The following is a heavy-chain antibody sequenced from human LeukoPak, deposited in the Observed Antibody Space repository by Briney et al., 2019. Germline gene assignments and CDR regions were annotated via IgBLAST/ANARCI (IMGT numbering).Heavy chain of an antibody. CDR3: AKVGSSGHHEGYYYGMDV. CDR1: GFTFSSYA. V-gene: IGHV3-23*01. J-gene: IGHJ6*02. CDR2: ISGSGGST. Sequence: PGGSLRLSCAASGFTFSSYAMSWVRQAPGKGLEWVSAISGSGGSTYYADSVKGRFTISRDNSKNTLYLQMNSLRAEDTAVYYCAKVGSSGHHEGYYYGMDVWGQGTTVTVSS. D-gene: IGHD6-19*01.